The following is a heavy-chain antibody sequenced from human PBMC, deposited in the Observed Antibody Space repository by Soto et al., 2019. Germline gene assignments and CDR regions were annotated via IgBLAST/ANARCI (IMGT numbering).Heavy chain of an antibody. CDR3: ARTVHSLEPPTIFDY. D-gene: IGHD2-21*01. CDR1: GCSVSSGGYY. CDR2: IYYSGST. Sequence: SETLFLTCTVSGCSVSSGGYYWSWIRQHPGKCLEWIGYIYYSGSTYYNPSLKSRVTISVDTSKNQFSLKLSSVTAADTAVYYCARTVHSLEPPTIFDYWGQGTLVTVYS. V-gene: IGHV4-31*03. J-gene: IGHJ4*02.